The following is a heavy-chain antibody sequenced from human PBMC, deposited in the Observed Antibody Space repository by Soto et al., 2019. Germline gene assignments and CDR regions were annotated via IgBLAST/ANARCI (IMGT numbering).Heavy chain of an antibody. D-gene: IGHD3-22*01. CDR3: ARRNYYYDSSSLDY. CDR2: IYYNGFS. CDR1: GGSISSRNYY. Sequence: SETLSLTCTVSGGSISSRNYYWGWVRQPPGKGLEWIGSIYYNGFSYYNPSLKTRVTISVDTSKNHFSLKVRSVTATDTAVYYCARRNYYYDSSSLDYWGQGTLVTVS. J-gene: IGHJ4*02. V-gene: IGHV4-39*02.